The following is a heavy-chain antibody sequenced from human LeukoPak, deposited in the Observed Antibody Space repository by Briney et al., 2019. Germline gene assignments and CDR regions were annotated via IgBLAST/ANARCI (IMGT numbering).Heavy chain of an antibody. D-gene: IGHD2-2*01. CDR1: EFTFSSHS. Sequence: PGGSLRLSCAASEFTFSSHSMNWVRQAPGQGLEWVSSISRSGGSIYYADSLKGRFTISRDNAKNSLYLQMNSLRAEDTAVYFCARSLKVSAALDVFDIWGQGTMVTVSS. V-gene: IGHV3-21*01. CDR2: ISRSGGSI. CDR3: ARSLKVSAALDVFDI. J-gene: IGHJ3*02.